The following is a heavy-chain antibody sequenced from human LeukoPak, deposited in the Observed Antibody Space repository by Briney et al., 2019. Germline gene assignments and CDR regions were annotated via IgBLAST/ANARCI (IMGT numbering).Heavy chain of an antibody. CDR2: INPNSGGT. Sequence: ASVTVSCKASGYTFTGYYMHWVRQAPGQGLEWMGWINPNSGGTNYAQKFQGRVTMTRDTSISTAYMELSRLRSDDTAVYYCARTPTRIPAAILGYWGQGTLVTVSS. CDR3: ARTPTRIPAAILGY. CDR1: GYTFTGYY. V-gene: IGHV1-2*02. J-gene: IGHJ4*02. D-gene: IGHD2-2*02.